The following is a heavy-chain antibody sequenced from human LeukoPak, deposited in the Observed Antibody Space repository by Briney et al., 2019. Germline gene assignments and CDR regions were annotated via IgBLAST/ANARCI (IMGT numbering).Heavy chain of an antibody. Sequence: SVKVSCKASGGTFSSYAINWVRQAPGQGLEWMGGIIPIFATANYAQKSQGRVTITADDSTSTAYMELSSLTSEDTAVYYCARDPLPITYYYDSSGFPAPYYYYMDVWGKGTTVTISS. CDR2: IIPIFATA. V-gene: IGHV1-69*13. J-gene: IGHJ6*03. CDR3: ARDPLPITYYYDSSGFPAPYYYYMDV. CDR1: GGTFSSYA. D-gene: IGHD3-22*01.